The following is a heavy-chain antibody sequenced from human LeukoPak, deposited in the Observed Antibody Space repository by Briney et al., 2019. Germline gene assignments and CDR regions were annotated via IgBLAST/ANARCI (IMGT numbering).Heavy chain of an antibody. D-gene: IGHD3-9*01. CDR3: ARGPDWLPSGGAFDI. Sequence: ASVKVSCKASGYTFTGYYMHWVRQAPGQGLEWMGWINPNSGGTNYAQKFQGRVTMTRDTSISTAYMELSRLRSDDTAVYYCARGPDWLPSGGAFDIWGQGTMVTVSS. V-gene: IGHV1-2*02. CDR2: INPNSGGT. CDR1: GYTFTGYY. J-gene: IGHJ3*02.